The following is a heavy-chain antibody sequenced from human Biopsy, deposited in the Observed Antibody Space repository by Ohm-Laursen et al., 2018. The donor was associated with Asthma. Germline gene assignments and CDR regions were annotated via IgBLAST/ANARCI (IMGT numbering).Heavy chain of an antibody. CDR1: GFTFSNFA. CDR2: ISKDASTQ. Sequence: SLRLSCSASGFTFSNFAIHWVRQAPGKGLEWVGVISKDASTQDYADSVKGRFTMARDNSRNTLDLQMNSLREEDTAVYYCVRDGTDDAFDIWGQGTVVSVSS. D-gene: IGHD1-1*01. CDR3: VRDGTDDAFDI. J-gene: IGHJ3*02. V-gene: IGHV3-30*01.